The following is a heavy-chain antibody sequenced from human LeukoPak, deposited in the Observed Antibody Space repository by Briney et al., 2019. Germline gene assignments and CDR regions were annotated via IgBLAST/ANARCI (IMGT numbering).Heavy chain of an antibody. CDR3: ARDYRDTTVTPWSGDDAFDI. CDR1: GFTFSSYS. V-gene: IGHV3-21*01. CDR2: ISSSSSYI. J-gene: IGHJ3*02. Sequence: PGGSLRLSCAASGFTFSSYSMNWVRQAPGKGLEWVSSISSSSSYIYYADSVKGRFTISRDNAKNSLYLQMNSLRAEDTAVYYCARDYRDTTVTPWSGDDAFDIWGQGTMVTVSS. D-gene: IGHD4-17*01.